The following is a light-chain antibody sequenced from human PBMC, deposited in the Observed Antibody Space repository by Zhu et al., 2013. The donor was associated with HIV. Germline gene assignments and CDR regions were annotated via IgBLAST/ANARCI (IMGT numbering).Light chain of an antibody. CDR1: HNILYASSKKDS. V-gene: IGKV4-1*01. Sequence: DIVMTQSPDSLAVSLGETATINCKSSHNILYASSKKDSLAWYQQKPGQPPKLLIYWASVRDSGVPDRFSGSGSGTDFTLTISGLQPDDVAVYYCQQYFSTPRSFGQGTKVEI. J-gene: IGKJ1*01. CDR2: WAS. CDR3: QQYFSTPRS.